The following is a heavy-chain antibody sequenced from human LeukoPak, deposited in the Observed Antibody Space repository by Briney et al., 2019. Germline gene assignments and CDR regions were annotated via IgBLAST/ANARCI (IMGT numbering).Heavy chain of an antibody. CDR1: GGSISSYY. V-gene: IGHV4-4*07. D-gene: IGHD6-13*01. J-gene: IGHJ3*02. Sequence: PSETLSLTCTVSGGSISSYYWSWIRQPAGKGLEWIGRIYTSGSTNYNPSLKSRVTMSVDTSKNQFSLKLSSVTAADTAVYYCARGRLDSSSWYGDDAFDIWGQGTMVTVSS. CDR2: IYTSGST. CDR3: ARGRLDSSSWYGDDAFDI.